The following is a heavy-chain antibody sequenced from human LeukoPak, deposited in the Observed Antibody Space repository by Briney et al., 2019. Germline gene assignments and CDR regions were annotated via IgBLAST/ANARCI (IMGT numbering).Heavy chain of an antibody. CDR2: ISYDGSDK. J-gene: IGHJ4*02. Sequence: GGSLRLSCAASGFTFSSYGMPWVRQAPGKGLEWVAVISYDGSDKYSADSVKGRFTISRDNSKNTLYLQMNSLRAEDTAVYYCAKNAHYQGYSYGGIDYWGQGTLVTVSS. V-gene: IGHV3-30*18. CDR1: GFTFSSYG. CDR3: AKNAHYQGYSYGGIDY. D-gene: IGHD5-18*01.